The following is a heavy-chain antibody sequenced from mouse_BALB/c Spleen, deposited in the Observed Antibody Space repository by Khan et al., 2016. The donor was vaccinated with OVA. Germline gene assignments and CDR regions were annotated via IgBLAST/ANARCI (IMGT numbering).Heavy chain of an antibody. CDR1: GYTFPEYT. D-gene: IGHD3-3*01. V-gene: IGHV1-18*01. CDR2: INPKNGGT. Sequence: VQLQQSGPELVKPGASVKISCKTSGYTFPEYTVHWVKQSLGKSLDWIGVINPKNGGTAYNQKFKGKATLTVDKSSSTAYMAFRSLTSEDSAGYYWARDAGRYWGQGTSVTVAS. J-gene: IGHJ4*01. CDR3: ARDAGRY.